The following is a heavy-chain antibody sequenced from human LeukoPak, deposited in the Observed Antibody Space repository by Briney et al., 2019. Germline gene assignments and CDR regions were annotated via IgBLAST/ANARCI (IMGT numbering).Heavy chain of an antibody. Sequence: GGSLRLSCAASGFTFSSYAMSWVRQAPGKGLEWVSAISGSGGSTYYADSVKGRFTISRDNSKNTLYLQMNSLRAEDTAVYYYAKGAGSYWQVALLKHPPPDYWGQGTLVTVSS. J-gene: IGHJ4*02. CDR3: AKGAGSYWQVALLKHPPPDY. CDR2: ISGSGGST. D-gene: IGHD3-10*01. V-gene: IGHV3-23*01. CDR1: GFTFSSYA.